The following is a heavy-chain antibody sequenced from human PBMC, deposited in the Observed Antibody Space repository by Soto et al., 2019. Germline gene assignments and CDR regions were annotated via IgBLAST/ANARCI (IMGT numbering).Heavy chain of an antibody. D-gene: IGHD3-16*02. Sequence: EVQLVESGGGLVQPGGSLRLSCAASGFTFSSYSMNWVRQAPGKGLEWVSYISSSSSTIYYADSVKGRFTISRDNAKNALYLQMNSLRDEDTAVYYSARVLRQTRIMITFGGVIGPFDYWGQGTLVTVSS. V-gene: IGHV3-48*02. J-gene: IGHJ4*02. CDR3: ARVLRQTRIMITFGGVIGPFDY. CDR2: ISSSSSTI. CDR1: GFTFSSYS.